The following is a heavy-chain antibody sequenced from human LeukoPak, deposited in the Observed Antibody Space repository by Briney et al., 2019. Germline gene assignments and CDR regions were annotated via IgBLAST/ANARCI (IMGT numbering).Heavy chain of an antibody. J-gene: IGHJ4*02. V-gene: IGHV3-23*01. CDR3: AKDMRMASFEH. Sequence: GGSLRLSCAACGFTFSIYGMNWVRQSPGKGLEWVSGIGGSGDRTYYADSVKGRFSISRDNSKNPLYLQINSLRVEDTAVYYCAKDMRMASFEHWGRGTQVTVSS. D-gene: IGHD5-24*01. CDR1: GFTFSIYG. CDR2: IGGSGDRT.